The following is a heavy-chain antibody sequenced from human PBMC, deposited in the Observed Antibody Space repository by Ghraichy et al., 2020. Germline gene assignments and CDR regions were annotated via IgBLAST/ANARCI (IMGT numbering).Heavy chain of an antibody. V-gene: IGHV3-7*01. J-gene: IGHJ4*02. CDR3: ARIGYSSSSTDY. D-gene: IGHD6-6*01. CDR2: IKEDGSVK. Sequence: GESLNISCAASGFNFRNYWMTWVRQAPGKGLEWVANIKEDGSVKYYAGSVKGRFTISRDNAKNSLYLQVNSLRVEDTAVFYCARIGYSSSSTDYWGQGTLVTVSS. CDR1: GFNFRNYW.